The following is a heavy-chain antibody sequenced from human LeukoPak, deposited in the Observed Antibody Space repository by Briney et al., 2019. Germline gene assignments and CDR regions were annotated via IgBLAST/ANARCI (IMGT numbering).Heavy chain of an antibody. CDR1: GYTFTSYG. J-gene: IGHJ5*02. CDR2: INPNSGGT. V-gene: IGHV1-2*02. CDR3: ARDRFPYSSSSRNWFDP. Sequence: ASVKVSCKASGYTFTSYGISWVRQAPGQGLEWMGWINPNSGGTNYAQRFQGRVTMTRDTSISTAYMELSRLRSDDTAVYYCARDRFPYSSSSRNWFDPWGQGTLVTVSS. D-gene: IGHD6-6*01.